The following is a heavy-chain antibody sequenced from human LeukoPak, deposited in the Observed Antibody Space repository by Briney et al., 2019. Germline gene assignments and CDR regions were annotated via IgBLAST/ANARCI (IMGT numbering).Heavy chain of an antibody. CDR2: ISSDGSGK. V-gene: IGHV3-30*18. J-gene: IGHJ4*02. D-gene: IGHD1-26*01. CDR3: AKDLTGGIYYLDY. CDR1: GFTFSSYG. Sequence: GGSLSLSCTTTGFTFSSYGMHWVRQAPGKGLEWVAVISSDGSGKHSAESVKGRFTISRDNSKNTLYLQMNSLRAEDTAVYYCAKDLTGGIYYLDYLGQGTLVTVSS.